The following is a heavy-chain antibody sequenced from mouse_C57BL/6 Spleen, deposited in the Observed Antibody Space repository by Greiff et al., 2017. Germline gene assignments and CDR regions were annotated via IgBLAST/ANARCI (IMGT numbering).Heavy chain of an antibody. CDR3: SRDNGSSYGAMDY. V-gene: IGHV5-16*01. CDR2: INYDGSST. J-gene: IGHJ4*01. Sequence: EVKLVESEGGLVQPGSSMKLSCTASGFTFSDYYIAWVRQVPEKGLEWVANINYDGSSTYYLDSLKSRFIISRDNAKNILYLQLSSLKSEDTATYYCSRDNGSSYGAMDYWGQGTSVTVSS. D-gene: IGHD1-1*01. CDR1: GFTFSDYY.